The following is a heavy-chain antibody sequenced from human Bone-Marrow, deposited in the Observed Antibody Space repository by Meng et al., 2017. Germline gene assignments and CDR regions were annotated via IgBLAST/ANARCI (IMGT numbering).Heavy chain of an antibody. Sequence: QVQPGLSGAEVKKPGASVKVSCNASGYTLTSYDINWVRQATGQGLEWMGWMNPNSGNTGYAQKFQGRVTITRNTSISTAYMELSSLRSEDTAVYYCARAAYGDYGVDYWGQGTLVTVSS. CDR1: GYTLTSYD. V-gene: IGHV1-8*03. CDR2: MNPNSGNT. CDR3: ARAAYGDYGVDY. J-gene: IGHJ4*02. D-gene: IGHD4-17*01.